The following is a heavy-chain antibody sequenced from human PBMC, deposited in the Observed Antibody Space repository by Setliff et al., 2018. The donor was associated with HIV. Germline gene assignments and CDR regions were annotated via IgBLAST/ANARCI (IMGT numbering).Heavy chain of an antibody. CDR3: ASSWSRVPYYGMDV. V-gene: IGHV1-8*01. CDR2: MNPNSGNT. J-gene: IGHJ6*02. CDR1: GDIFSRYA. D-gene: IGHD6-13*01. Sequence: ASVKVSCKASGDIFSRYAISWVRQAPGQGPEWMGWMNPNSGNTGYAPKLQGRVTMTRNTSISTAYMELSSLRSDDTAVYYCASSWSRVPYYGMDVWGQGTTVTVSS.